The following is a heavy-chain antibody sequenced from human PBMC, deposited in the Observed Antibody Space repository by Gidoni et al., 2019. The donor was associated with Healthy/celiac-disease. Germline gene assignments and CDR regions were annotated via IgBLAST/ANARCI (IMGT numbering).Heavy chain of an antibody. V-gene: IGHV4-34*01. CDR3: ARGALFTIFGVVRGYFDY. J-gene: IGHJ4*02. CDR1: GGSFSGYY. D-gene: IGHD3-3*01. Sequence: QVQLQQWGAGLLKPSETLSLTCAVYGGSFSGYYWSWIRQPPGKGLEWNGEINHSGSTNYNPYLKSRVTISVDTSKNQFSLKLSSVTAADTAVYYCARGALFTIFGVVRGYFDYWGQGTLVTVSS. CDR2: INHSGST.